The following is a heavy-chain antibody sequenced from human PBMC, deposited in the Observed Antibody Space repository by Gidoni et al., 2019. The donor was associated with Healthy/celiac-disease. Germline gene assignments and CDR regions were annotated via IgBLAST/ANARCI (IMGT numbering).Heavy chain of an antibody. J-gene: IGHJ4*02. CDR1: GFTFSSYA. Sequence: EVQLLESGGGLVHPGGSLRLSCAASGFTFSSYAMSWVRQAPGKGLEWVSAISGSGGSTYYADSVKGRFTISRDNSKNTLYLQMNSLRAEDTAVYYCAKDQLLWFGELFGVDYWGQGTLVTVSS. V-gene: IGHV3-23*01. CDR2: ISGSGGST. CDR3: AKDQLLWFGELFGVDY. D-gene: IGHD3-10*01.